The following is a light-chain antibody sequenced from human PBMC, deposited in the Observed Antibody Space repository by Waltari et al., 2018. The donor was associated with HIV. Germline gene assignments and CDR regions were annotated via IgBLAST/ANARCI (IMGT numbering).Light chain of an antibody. J-gene: IGKJ1*01. CDR3: HQYGTAPRT. CDR1: QSISNNF. V-gene: IGKV3-20*01. Sequence: EIVLTQSPGILSLSQGDRAIVSCRATQSISNNFLAWFQQKPGQPPRLLIYTSFIRAAGVPDRFSGSGAGTDFTLSINKLEPEDFAVYYCHQYGTAPRTFGQGTKVEI. CDR2: TSF.